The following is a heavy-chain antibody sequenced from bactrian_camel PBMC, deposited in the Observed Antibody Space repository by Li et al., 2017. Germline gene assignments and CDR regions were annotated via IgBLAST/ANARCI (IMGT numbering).Heavy chain of an antibody. V-gene: IGHV3S68*01. J-gene: IGHJ4*01. D-gene: IGHD2*01. CDR2: RQRDGSP. CDR3: AAGPSYFYTY. Sequence: HVQLVESGGGSVQVGGSLRLFCTVSDNTYSRNCMGWFRQTAGTTEREGVVYRQRDGSPSYADSVKGRLTISRDNAKNTLYLQMNSLKPEDTAVYYCAAGPSYFYTYWGQGTQVTVS. CDR1: DNTYSRNC.